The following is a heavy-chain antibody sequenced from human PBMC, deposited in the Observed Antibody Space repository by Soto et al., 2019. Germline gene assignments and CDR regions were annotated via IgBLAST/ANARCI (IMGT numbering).Heavy chain of an antibody. D-gene: IGHD4-4*01. CDR3: ARDPAIYSGNFDYGLDV. CDR2: IGTSGKTI. CDR1: GFTFSRYE. Sequence: GGSLRLSCAVSGFTFSRYEMNWVRQAPGKGLEWVSYIGTSGKTIYYADSVRGRFTTSRDNAKNSLYLQMNSLRAEDTAVYYCARDPAIYSGNFDYGLDVWGQGTTVTVSS. J-gene: IGHJ6*02. V-gene: IGHV3-48*03.